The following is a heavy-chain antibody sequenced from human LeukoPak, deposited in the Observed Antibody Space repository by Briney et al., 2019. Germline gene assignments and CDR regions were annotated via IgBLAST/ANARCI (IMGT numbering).Heavy chain of an antibody. CDR3: AKGRTEGGTLALDY. J-gene: IGHJ4*02. Sequence: PGESLRLSCAASGFTFNNHGMHWVRQAPGKGLEWVAFIRSDGSNKKYADSVRGRLSISRDNSKNTLYLQVNSLRAEDTAVYYCAKGRTEGGTLALDYWGQGTLVTVSS. V-gene: IGHV3-30*02. CDR2: IRSDGSNK. D-gene: IGHD6-19*01. CDR1: GFTFNNHG.